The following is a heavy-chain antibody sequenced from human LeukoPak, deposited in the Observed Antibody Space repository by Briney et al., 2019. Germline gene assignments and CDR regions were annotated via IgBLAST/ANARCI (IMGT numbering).Heavy chain of an antibody. V-gene: IGHV4-39*01. Sequence: PSETLSLTCTVSGGSINSNSYYWGWIRQPPGKGLEWIGSIYYSGSTYYNPSLKSRVTISVDTSKNQFSLKLNSVTAADTAVYYCARHRCSGGSCYPMNWFDPWGQGTLVTVSS. J-gene: IGHJ5*02. CDR1: GGSINSNSYY. D-gene: IGHD2-15*01. CDR3: ARHRCSGGSCYPMNWFDP. CDR2: IYYSGST.